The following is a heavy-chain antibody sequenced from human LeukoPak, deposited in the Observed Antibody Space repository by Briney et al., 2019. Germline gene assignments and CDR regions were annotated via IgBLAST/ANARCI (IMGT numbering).Heavy chain of an antibody. D-gene: IGHD4-17*01. CDR2: IWYDGSNK. V-gene: IGHV3-33*01. J-gene: IGHJ4*02. CDR1: GFTFSSYG. Sequence: PGGSLRLSCAASGFTFSSYGMHWVRQAPGKGLEWVAVIWYDGSNKYYAGSVKGRFTISRDNSKNTLYLQMNSLRAEDTAVYYCARSRALYGDYVDYWGQGTLVTVSS. CDR3: ARSRALYGDYVDY.